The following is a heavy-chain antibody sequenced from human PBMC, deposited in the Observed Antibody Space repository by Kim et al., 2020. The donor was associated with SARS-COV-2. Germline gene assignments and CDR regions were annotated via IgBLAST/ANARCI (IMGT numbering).Heavy chain of an antibody. D-gene: IGHD4-17*01. V-gene: IGHV1-8*01. Sequence: YAQKCQGRVTMPRNTSIRTAYMGLSSLRSEDTAVYYCAREEGGDGGDYNYWGQGTLVTVSS. CDR3: AREEGGDGGDYNY. J-gene: IGHJ4*02.